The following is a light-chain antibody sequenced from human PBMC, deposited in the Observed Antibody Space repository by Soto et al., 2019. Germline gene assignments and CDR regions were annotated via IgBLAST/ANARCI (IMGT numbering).Light chain of an antibody. CDR1: QSISSY. CDR2: AAS. CDR3: QQSYSTPR. Sequence: DIQMTQSPSSLSASVGDRVTITCRASQSISSYLNWYQQKPGKAPKLLIYAASSLQSGVPSRFSASGSATDFTLTISSLQPEDFATYYCQQSYSTPRFGQGTKVEIK. V-gene: IGKV1-39*01. J-gene: IGKJ1*01.